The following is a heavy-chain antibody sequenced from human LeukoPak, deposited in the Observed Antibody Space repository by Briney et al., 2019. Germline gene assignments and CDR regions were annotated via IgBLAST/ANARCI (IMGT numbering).Heavy chain of an antibody. V-gene: IGHV3-23*01. CDR3: AKAGPLGSSGATYEED. Sequence: PGGSLRLSCAASGFTFSSCAMSWVRQAPGKGLEWVSAISGSGGSTYYADSVKGRFTISRDNSKNTLYLQMNSLRAEDTAVYYCAKAGPLGSSGATYEEDWGQGTLVTVSS. D-gene: IGHD6-19*01. CDR2: ISGSGGST. CDR1: GFTFSSCA. J-gene: IGHJ4*02.